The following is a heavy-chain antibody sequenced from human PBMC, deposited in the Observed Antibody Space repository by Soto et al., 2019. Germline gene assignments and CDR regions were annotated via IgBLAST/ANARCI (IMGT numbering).Heavy chain of an antibody. D-gene: IGHD3-3*01. Sequence: SETLSLTCGLSGSLPVGSLSSYFWTWIRQPPGKGLEWIGEINHSGSPNYSPSLRGRVTISLDTSKKQFSLNLSSVTAADTAVYFCARARFSQWSQDYYGLDVWGQGTTVTVSS. J-gene: IGHJ6*02. CDR2: INHSGSP. CDR3: ARARFSQWSQDYYGLDV. CDR1: GSLPVGSLSSYF. V-gene: IGHV4-34*01.